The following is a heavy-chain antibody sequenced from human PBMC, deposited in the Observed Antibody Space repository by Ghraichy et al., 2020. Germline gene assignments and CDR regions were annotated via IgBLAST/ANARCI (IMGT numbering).Heavy chain of an antibody. CDR1: GGSISSLY. Sequence: ETLSLNCTVSGGSISSLYWSWIRQPPGKGLEWIGYIYYSGSTSYNPSLKSRVAMSIDTSKNQFSLNLSSVTPADKAVYYCARGRMSSTRTSLEYWGQGTLVTVSS. CDR3: ARGRMSSTRTSLEY. J-gene: IGHJ4*02. D-gene: IGHD6-13*01. CDR2: IYYSGST. V-gene: IGHV4-59*11.